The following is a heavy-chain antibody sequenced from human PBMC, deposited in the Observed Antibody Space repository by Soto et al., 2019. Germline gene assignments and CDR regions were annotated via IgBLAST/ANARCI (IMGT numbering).Heavy chain of an antibody. D-gene: IGHD6-13*01. CDR1: RYIFINYY. CDR3: ARDLAAADY. V-gene: IGHV1-46*01. Sequence: ASVKVSCKASRYIFINYYIHWVRQAPGQGLEWIGIINPKGGSTNYAQKFRGRVTMARDTSTSTVYMDLSSLRSDVTAVDYCARDLAAADYWGQGTLVTVSS. J-gene: IGHJ4*02. CDR2: INPKGGST.